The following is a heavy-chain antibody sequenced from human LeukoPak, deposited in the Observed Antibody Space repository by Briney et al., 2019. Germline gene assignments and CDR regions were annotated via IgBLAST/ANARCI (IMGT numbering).Heavy chain of an antibody. D-gene: IGHD3-22*01. Sequence: SGPALAKPTQTLTLTCTFSGFSLSTSGMRASWIRQPPGKALEWLARIDWDDDKFYSTSLETRLTISKDTSENQVVLTMTNMDPVDTATYYCAASIVGYYYYGMDVWGQGTTVTVSS. CDR2: IDWDDDK. CDR3: AASIVGYYYYGMDV. V-gene: IGHV2-70*04. CDR1: GFSLSTSGMR. J-gene: IGHJ6*02.